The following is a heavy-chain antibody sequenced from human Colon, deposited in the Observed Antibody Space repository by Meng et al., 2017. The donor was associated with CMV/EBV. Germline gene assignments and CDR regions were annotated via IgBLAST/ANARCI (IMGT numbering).Heavy chain of an antibody. CDR1: GLTFGAYK. Sequence: GGSLRLSCEVSGLTFGAYKMHWVRQAPGKGLEWVSSINSYSSNIAYADSVMGRFTISRDNAKNSLYLQMNSLGAEDTAVYFCVRELRRSWFDSWGQGTLVTVSS. D-gene: IGHD2-8*01. J-gene: IGHJ5*01. CDR2: INSYSSNI. CDR3: VRELRRSWFDS. V-gene: IGHV3-21*01.